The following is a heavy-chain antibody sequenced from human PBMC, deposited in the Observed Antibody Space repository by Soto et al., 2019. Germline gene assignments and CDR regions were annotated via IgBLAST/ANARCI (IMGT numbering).Heavy chain of an antibody. Sequence: GGSLRLSCAASGFTFSNAWMSWVHQAPGKGLEWVGRIKSKTDGGTTDYAAPVKGRFTISRDDSKNTLYLQMNSLKTEDTAVYYCTTVDYYYYYMDVWGKGTTVTVSS. CDR2: IKSKTDGGTT. CDR1: GFTFSNAW. CDR3: TTVDYYYYYMDV. V-gene: IGHV3-15*01. J-gene: IGHJ6*03.